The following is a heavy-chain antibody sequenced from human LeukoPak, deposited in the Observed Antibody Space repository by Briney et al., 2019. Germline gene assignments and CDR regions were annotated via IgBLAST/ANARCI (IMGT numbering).Heavy chain of an antibody. Sequence: PGGSLRLSCAASGFTFSSYSMNWVRQAPGKGLEWVSSISSSSSYIYYADSVKGRFTISRDNSKNTLYLQMDSLRAEDTAVYYCAKDPPYGSGSDWGQGTLVTVSS. D-gene: IGHD3-10*01. J-gene: IGHJ4*02. CDR1: GFTFSSYS. CDR3: AKDPPYGSGSD. CDR2: ISSSSSYI. V-gene: IGHV3-21*04.